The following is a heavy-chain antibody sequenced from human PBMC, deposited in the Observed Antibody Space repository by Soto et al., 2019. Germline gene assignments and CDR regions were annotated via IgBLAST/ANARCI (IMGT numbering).Heavy chain of an antibody. CDR3: ARGGGSGSSFVGYYYYTLDV. CDR1: GFTFSTYG. D-gene: IGHD1-26*01. J-gene: IGHJ6*02. CDR2: IWYDGSNK. Sequence: QVQLVESGGGVVQPGRSLRLSCTASGFTFSTYGMHWVRQAPGKGLEWVTVIWYDGSNKYYADSVKGRFTISRDNSKNTLYRQMNSLRADETAVYYCARGGGSGSSFVGYYYYTLDVWGQGTTVTVSS. V-gene: IGHV3-33*01.